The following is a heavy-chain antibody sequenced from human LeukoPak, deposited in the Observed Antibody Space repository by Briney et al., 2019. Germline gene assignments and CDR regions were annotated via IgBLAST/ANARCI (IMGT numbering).Heavy chain of an antibody. J-gene: IGHJ6*03. V-gene: IGHV4-59*11. CDR1: NGSISSHY. CDR3: ARNERRAQKDTYYAYFYYMDV. D-gene: IGHD6-25*01. CDR2: IYSSGYT. Sequence: SETLSLTCTVSNGSISSHYWSWIRQPPGKGLEWIGLIYSSGYTNYNPSLKSRVTISVDTSRNQFSLKLSSATAADTAVYYCARNERRAQKDTYYAYFYYMDVWGKGSTITVSS.